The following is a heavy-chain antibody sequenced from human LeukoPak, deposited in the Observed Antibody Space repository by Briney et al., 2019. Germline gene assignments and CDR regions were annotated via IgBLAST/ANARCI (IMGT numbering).Heavy chain of an antibody. J-gene: IGHJ6*02. CDR1: GLSFSSFA. D-gene: IGHD2-2*01. V-gene: IGHV3-23*01. CDR2: IRGNGET. Sequence: PGGSLRLSCVASGLSFSSFAMSWVRQGPARGLEWVSSIRGNGETFYADSVKGRFTLSSDSSRNTVYFQLNNLRVEDTAVYYCARDGCSSTSCYSYYYYYGMDVWGQGTTVTVSS. CDR3: ARDGCSSTSCYSYYYYYGMDV.